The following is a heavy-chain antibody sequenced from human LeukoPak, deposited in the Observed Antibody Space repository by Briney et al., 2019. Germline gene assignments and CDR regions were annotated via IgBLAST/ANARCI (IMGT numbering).Heavy chain of an antibody. V-gene: IGHV4-34*01. CDR2: INHSGST. Sequence: PSETLSLTCAVYGGSFSGYYWSWIRQPPGKGLEWIGEINHSGSTNYNPSLKSRVTISVDTSKNQFSLKLSSVTAADTAVYYCARGAHLRTYYFDYWGQGTLVTVSS. CDR1: GGSFSGYY. CDR3: ARGAHLRTYYFDY. J-gene: IGHJ4*02. D-gene: IGHD3-10*01.